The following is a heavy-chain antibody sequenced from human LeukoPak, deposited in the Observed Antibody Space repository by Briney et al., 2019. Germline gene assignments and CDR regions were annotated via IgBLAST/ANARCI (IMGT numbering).Heavy chain of an antibody. J-gene: IGHJ3*01. V-gene: IGHV4-31*03. CDR3: ATRFEGWADAFDV. CDR2: IYYSGPI. CDR1: GGSISSGY. Sequence: SETLSLTCTVSGGSISSGYWSWIRQHPGKGLEWIGYIYYSGPIYYNPSLKSRLTISLGTSKNQFSLKLSSVTAADTAVCYCATRFEGWADAFDVWGQGSMVTVSS. D-gene: IGHD3-16*01.